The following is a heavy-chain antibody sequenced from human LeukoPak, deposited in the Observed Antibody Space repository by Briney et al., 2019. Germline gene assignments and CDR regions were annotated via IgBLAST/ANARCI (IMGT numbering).Heavy chain of an antibody. D-gene: IGHD3-22*01. CDR2: IYTSGST. CDR1: GGSISNYY. Sequence: SETLSLTCTVSGGSISNYYWSWIRQPAGKGLEWIGRIYTSGSTNYNPSLKSRVTMSVDTSKNQFSLGLSSVTAADTAVYYCARVAGSPKRATGVITTNRYYFDYWGQGTLVTVSS. CDR3: ARVAGSPKRATGVITTNRYYFDY. V-gene: IGHV4-4*07. J-gene: IGHJ4*02.